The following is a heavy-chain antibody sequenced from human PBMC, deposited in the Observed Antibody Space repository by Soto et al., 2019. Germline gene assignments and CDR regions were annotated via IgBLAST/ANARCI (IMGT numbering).Heavy chain of an antibody. V-gene: IGHV3-21*01. CDR1: GFTFSSYS. CDR3: ARDFCSGGSCYSDY. D-gene: IGHD2-15*01. Sequence: PGGSLRLSCAASGFTFSSYSMNWVRQAPGKGLEWVSSISSSSYIYYADSVKGRFTISRDNAKNSLYLQMNSLRAEDTAVYYCARDFCSGGSCYSDYWGQGTLVTVSS. CDR2: ISSSSYI. J-gene: IGHJ4*02.